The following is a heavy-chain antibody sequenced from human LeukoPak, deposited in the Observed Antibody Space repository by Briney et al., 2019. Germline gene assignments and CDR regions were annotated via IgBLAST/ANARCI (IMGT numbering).Heavy chain of an antibody. Sequence: GGSLRLSCAASGFTFSSYGMHWIRQAPGKGLEWVAVISYDGSNKYYADSVKGRFTISRDNSKYTLYLQMNSLRAEDTAVYYCAKDTAMVGYFDYWGQGTLVTVSS. CDR2: ISYDGSNK. V-gene: IGHV3-30*18. D-gene: IGHD5-18*01. CDR3: AKDTAMVGYFDY. J-gene: IGHJ4*02. CDR1: GFTFSSYG.